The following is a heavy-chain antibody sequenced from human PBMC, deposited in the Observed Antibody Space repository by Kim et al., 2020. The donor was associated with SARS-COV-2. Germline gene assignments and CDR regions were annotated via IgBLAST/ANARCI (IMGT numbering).Heavy chain of an antibody. CDR2: ISSSSSYI. CDR3: ARVSPNSPVGKIVVVPAADY. CDR1: GFTFSSYS. V-gene: IGHV3-21*01. J-gene: IGHJ4*02. D-gene: IGHD2-2*01. Sequence: GGSLRLSCAASGFTFSSYSMNWVRQAPGKGLEWVSSISSSSSYIYYADSVKGRFTISRDNAKNSLYLQMNSLRAEDTAVYYCARVSPNSPVGKIVVVPAADYWGQGTLVTVSS.